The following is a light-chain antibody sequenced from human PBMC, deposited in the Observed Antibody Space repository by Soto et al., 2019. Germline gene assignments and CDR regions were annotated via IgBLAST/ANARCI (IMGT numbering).Light chain of an antibody. CDR3: SSYTSTSTTYG. V-gene: IGLV2-14*01. Sequence: QSSLTRPVSVSVSPGQSITISGNGSISDVEAYYFVSWYEHRRCKAPKLILYEVTTLPSGISIRFSGSNSGTTASLTISGLQAEGESYYYCSSYTSTSTTYGYRTGTKVNVL. CDR1: ISDVEAYYF. CDR2: EVT. J-gene: IGLJ1*01.